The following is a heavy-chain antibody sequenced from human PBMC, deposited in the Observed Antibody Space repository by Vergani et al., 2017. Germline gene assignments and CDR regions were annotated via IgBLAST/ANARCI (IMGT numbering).Heavy chain of an antibody. D-gene: IGHD6-13*01. CDR2: IYYSGST. J-gene: IGHJ5*02. V-gene: IGHV4-39*01. CDR3: ARRTAAAGSSFGENXFDP. CDR1: GGSISSSSYY. Sequence: QLQLQESGPGLVKPSETLSLTCTVSGGSISSSSYYWGWIRQPPGKGLEWIGSIYYSGSTYYNPSLKSRVTISVDTSKNQFSLKLSSVTAADTAVYYCARRTAAAGSSFGENXFDPWGQGTLVTVSS.